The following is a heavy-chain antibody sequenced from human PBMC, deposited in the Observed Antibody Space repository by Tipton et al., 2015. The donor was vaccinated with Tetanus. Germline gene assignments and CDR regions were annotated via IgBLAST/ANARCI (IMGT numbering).Heavy chain of an antibody. Sequence: SLRLSCAASGFIFSSYGIHWVRQAPGKGLEWVAVSWYDGTDKYYADSVKGRFTISRDNSKNTLYLQMNSLRAEDTAVYYCAREADCSGGSCFSGGLGNWGQGTQVTVSS. CDR3: AREADCSGGSCFSGGLGN. CDR1: GFIFSSYG. V-gene: IGHV3-33*01. CDR2: SWYDGTDK. J-gene: IGHJ4*02. D-gene: IGHD2-15*01.